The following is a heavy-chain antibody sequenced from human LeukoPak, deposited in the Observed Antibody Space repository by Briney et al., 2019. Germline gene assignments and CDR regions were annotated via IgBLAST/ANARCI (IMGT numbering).Heavy chain of an antibody. CDR3: ARGIMVRGVDDFDY. CDR2: IIPILGIA. J-gene: IGHJ4*02. D-gene: IGHD3-10*01. Sequence: ASVKVSCKASGGTFSSYAISWVRQAPGQGLEWMGRIIPILGIANYAQKFQGRVTITADKSTSTAYMELSSLRSEDTAVYYCARGIMVRGVDDFDYWGQGTLVTVSS. V-gene: IGHV1-69*04. CDR1: GGTFSSYA.